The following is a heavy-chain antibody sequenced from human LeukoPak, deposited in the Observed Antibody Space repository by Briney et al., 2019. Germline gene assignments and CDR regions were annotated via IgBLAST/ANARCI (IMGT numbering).Heavy chain of an antibody. CDR2: IWYDGSNK. D-gene: IGHD6-19*01. CDR1: GFTFSSYG. CDR3: AKRDSSDPFGY. Sequence: GGSLRHSCAASGFTFSSYGMHWVREAPGKGLEWVAVIWYDGSNKYYADSVKGRFTISRDNSENTLFLQMNTLRAEDTAVYYCAKRDSSDPFGYWGQGTLVTVSS. V-gene: IGHV3-33*06. J-gene: IGHJ4*02.